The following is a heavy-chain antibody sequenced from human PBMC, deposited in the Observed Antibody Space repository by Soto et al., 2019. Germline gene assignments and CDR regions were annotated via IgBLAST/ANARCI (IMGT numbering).Heavy chain of an antibody. Sequence: SETLSLTCTVSGGSVSSGSYYWSWIRQPPGKGLEWIGYIYYSGSTNYNPSLKSRVTISVDTSRSQFSLKLSSVTAADTAVYYCARGRGGSGSYYLPDYYYYGMDVWGQGTTVTVSS. CDR3: ARGRGGSGSYYLPDYYYYGMDV. CDR2: IYYSGST. V-gene: IGHV4-61*01. CDR1: GGSVSSGSYY. D-gene: IGHD3-10*01. J-gene: IGHJ6*02.